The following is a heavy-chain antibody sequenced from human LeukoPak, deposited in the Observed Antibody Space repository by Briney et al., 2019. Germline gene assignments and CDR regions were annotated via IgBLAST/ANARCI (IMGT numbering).Heavy chain of an antibody. D-gene: IGHD7-27*01. CDR2: IIPIFGTA. Sequence: SVKVSCKASGYTFTGYYMHWVRQAPGQGLEWMGGIIPIFGTANYAQKFQGRVTITADESTSTAYMELSSLRSEDTAVYYCARDLLTGKDYWGQGTLVTVSS. CDR3: ARDLLTGKDY. J-gene: IGHJ4*02. CDR1: GYTFTGYY. V-gene: IGHV1-69*13.